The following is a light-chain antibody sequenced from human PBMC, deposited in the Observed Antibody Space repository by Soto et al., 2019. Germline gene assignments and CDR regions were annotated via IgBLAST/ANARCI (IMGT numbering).Light chain of an antibody. Sequence: DIQMTQSPSTLSASVGDRVTITCRASQSISSWLAWYQQKPGKAPKLLIYKASSLESGVPSRFNGSGSGTEFALTISSLQPDDYATYYCQQDNSYPWTFGQGNKV. CDR1: QSISSW. V-gene: IGKV1-5*03. J-gene: IGKJ1*01. CDR3: QQDNSYPWT. CDR2: KAS.